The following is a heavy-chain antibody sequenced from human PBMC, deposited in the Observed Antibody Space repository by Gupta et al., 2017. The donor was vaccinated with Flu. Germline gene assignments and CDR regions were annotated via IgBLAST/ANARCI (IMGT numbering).Heavy chain of an antibody. D-gene: IGHD6-6*01. V-gene: IGHV3-21*02. Sequence: EVQLVESGGGVVKPGGSQRDSCAAAGCTVSESTVNCVRQAPGKGLEWVSSISSGSDYMYDADSVKGRFTISRDDANDSLYLQMNSLRAEDTAVYYCARTLDGRSSDFDYWGQGTLVTVSS. CDR1: GCTVSEST. CDR3: ARTLDGRSSDFDY. J-gene: IGHJ4*02. CDR2: ISSGSDYM.